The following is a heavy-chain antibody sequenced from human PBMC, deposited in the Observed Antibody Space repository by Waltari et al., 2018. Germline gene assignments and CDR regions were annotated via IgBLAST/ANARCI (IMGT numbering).Heavy chain of an antibody. D-gene: IGHD3-16*01. J-gene: IGHJ4*02. Sequence: QVQLQQWGAGLLKPSETLSLTCAVYGGSFSGYYWSWIRQPPGKGLEWIGEINHMGSTNYNPSPKSRVTISVDTSKNQFSLKLSSVTAADTAVYYCARSGSYVINYFDYWGQGTLVTVSS. CDR2: INHMGST. V-gene: IGHV4-34*01. CDR1: GGSFSGYY. CDR3: ARSGSYVINYFDY.